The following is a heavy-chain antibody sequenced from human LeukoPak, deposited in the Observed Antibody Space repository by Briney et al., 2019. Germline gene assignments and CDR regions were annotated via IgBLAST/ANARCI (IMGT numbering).Heavy chain of an antibody. J-gene: IGHJ4*02. CDR1: GFTFSSYG. CDR3: AKDPGDDR. Sequence: GGSLRLSCAASGFTFSSYGMHWVRQAPGKGLEWVAVISYDGSNKYYADSVKGRFTISRDNSKNTLYQQMNSLRAEDTAVYYCAKDPGDDRWGQGTLVTVSS. V-gene: IGHV3-30*18. D-gene: IGHD5-12*01. CDR2: ISYDGSNK.